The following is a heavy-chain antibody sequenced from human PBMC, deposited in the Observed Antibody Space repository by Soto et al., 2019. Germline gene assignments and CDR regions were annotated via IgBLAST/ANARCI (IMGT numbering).Heavy chain of an antibody. Sequence: GGALRLSCTASGFTFGDYAMSWFRQAPGKGLEWVGFIRSKAYGGTTEYAASVKGRFTISRDDSKSIAYLQMNSLKTEDTAVYYCPSDRSGWYGMDVWGQGTTVPVSS. D-gene: IGHD6-19*01. CDR3: PSDRSGWYGMDV. CDR2: IRSKAYGGTT. V-gene: IGHV3-49*03. CDR1: GFTFGDYA. J-gene: IGHJ6*02.